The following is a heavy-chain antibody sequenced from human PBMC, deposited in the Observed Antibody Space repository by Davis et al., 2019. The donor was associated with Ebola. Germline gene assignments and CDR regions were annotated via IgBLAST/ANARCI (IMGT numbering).Heavy chain of an antibody. Sequence: SETLSLTCAVSGGSFGGYYWSWIRQRPGKGLEWIGYIFYSGSTNYNPSLKSRVTISVDTSKNQFSLKLSSVTAADTAVYYCARLPSGDYGMDVWGQGTTVTVSS. CDR3: ARLPSGDYGMDV. CDR1: GGSFGGYY. J-gene: IGHJ6*02. D-gene: IGHD3-10*01. V-gene: IGHV4-59*08. CDR2: IFYSGST.